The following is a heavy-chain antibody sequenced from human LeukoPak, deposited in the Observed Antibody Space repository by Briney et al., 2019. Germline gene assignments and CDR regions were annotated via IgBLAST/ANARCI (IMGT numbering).Heavy chain of an antibody. V-gene: IGHV3-7*01. CDR3: AAGAGGLIDY. D-gene: IGHD3-10*01. CDR1: GFTFSNYW. Sequence: PGGSLRLSCAASGFTFSNYWMNWVRQAPGKGLEWVAIIKKDGSEKIYVDSVRGRFTISRDNAKNTLYLQMNSLRAEDTAVYYCAAGAGGLIDYWGQGTLVTVSS. CDR2: IKKDGSEK. J-gene: IGHJ4*02.